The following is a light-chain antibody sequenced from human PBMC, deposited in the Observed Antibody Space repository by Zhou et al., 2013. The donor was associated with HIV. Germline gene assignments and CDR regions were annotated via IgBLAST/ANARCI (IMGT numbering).Light chain of an antibody. V-gene: IGKV1-39*01. CDR1: QSISTY. J-gene: IGKJ2*01. Sequence: DIEMTQSPSSLSASVGDRVTITCRASQSISTYLNWYQKKPGKAPKLLIFGASSLQSGVPSRFSGGGSGTDFTLTISSVRPEDFATYYCQQSXNIPRTFGQGTKVGDQT. CDR3: QQSXNIPRT. CDR2: GAS.